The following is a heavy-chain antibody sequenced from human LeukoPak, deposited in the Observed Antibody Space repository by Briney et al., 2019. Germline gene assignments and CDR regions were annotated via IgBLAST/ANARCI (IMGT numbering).Heavy chain of an antibody. CDR1: GGSFSGYY. Sequence: SETLSLTCAVYGGSFSGYYWSWIRQPPGKGLEWIGEINHSGSTNYNPSLKGRVTISVDTSKNQFSLKLSSVTAADTAVYYCARGAILDPWGQGTLVTVSS. J-gene: IGHJ5*02. CDR2: INHSGST. CDR3: ARGAILDP. V-gene: IGHV4-34*01. D-gene: IGHD3-9*01.